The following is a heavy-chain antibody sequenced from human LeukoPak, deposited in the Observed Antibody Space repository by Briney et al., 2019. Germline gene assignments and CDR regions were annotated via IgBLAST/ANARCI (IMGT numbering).Heavy chain of an antibody. CDR3: ATLSSPRPYYFDY. CDR2: VDPEDGET. V-gene: IGHV1-69-2*01. CDR1: GGTFTSYA. D-gene: IGHD6-13*01. J-gene: IGHJ4*02. Sequence: ASVKVSCKTSGGTFTSYAITWVQQAPGKGLEWMGLVDPEDGETIYAEKFQGRVTITADTSTDTAYMELSSLRSEDTAVYYCATLSSPRPYYFDYWGQGTLVTVSS.